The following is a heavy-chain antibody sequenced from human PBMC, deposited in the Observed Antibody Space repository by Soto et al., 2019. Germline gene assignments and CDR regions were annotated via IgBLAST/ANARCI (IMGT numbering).Heavy chain of an antibody. CDR2: IIPILGIA. CDR1: AGTISSST. J-gene: IGHJ1*01. CDR3: ARDHYGPGSSPTL. Sequence: PEKLSCKASAGTISSSTNSWVRQAPGQGLEWMGRIIPILGIANYAQKFQGRVTITADKSTSTAYMELSSLRSEDTAVYYCARDHYGPGSSPTLRGQGTLVTRSS. V-gene: IGHV1-69*04. D-gene: IGHD3-10*01.